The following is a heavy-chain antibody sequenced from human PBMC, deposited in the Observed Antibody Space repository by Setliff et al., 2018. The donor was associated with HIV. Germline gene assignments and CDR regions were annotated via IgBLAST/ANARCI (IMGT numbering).Heavy chain of an antibody. CDR3: ATIRAYYYDSSGQEYFQH. CDR1: GYTFTTYA. CDR2: INAGNGNR. D-gene: IGHD3-22*01. V-gene: IGHV1-3*01. J-gene: IGHJ1*01. Sequence: ASVKVSCKASGYTFTTYAIHWVRQAPGQRPEWMARINAGNGNREYSPKFQGRVTITADTSASTMYMELSSLRSEDTAMYYCATIRAYYYDSSGQEYFQHWGHGTLVTVSS.